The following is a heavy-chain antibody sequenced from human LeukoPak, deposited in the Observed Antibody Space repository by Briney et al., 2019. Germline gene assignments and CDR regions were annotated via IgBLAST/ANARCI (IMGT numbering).Heavy chain of an antibody. CDR1: GRSINSDVYS. D-gene: IGHD5-18*01. V-gene: IGHV4-30-2*01. Sequence: SQSLSLTCTVSGRSINSDVYSWSWIRQQPGKGLEWIGYIYSSGSTYYNPSLETRVTISVDRSQNHFSLGLRSVTAADSAVYYCSRRRVTDYLDYWGQGTLVTVSS. CDR2: IYSSGST. CDR3: SRRRVTDYLDY. J-gene: IGHJ4*02.